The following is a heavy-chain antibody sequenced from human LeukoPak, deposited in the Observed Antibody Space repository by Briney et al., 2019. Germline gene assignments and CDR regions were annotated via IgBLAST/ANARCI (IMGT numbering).Heavy chain of an antibody. CDR2: IIPILGIA. Sequence: GASVKVSCKASGGTFSSYAISWVRQAPGQGLEWMGRIIPILGIANYAQKFQGRVTITADKSTSTAYMELSSLRSEDTAVYYCARDVSYYYGMDVWAKGPRSPSP. V-gene: IGHV1-69*04. J-gene: IGHJ6*02. CDR1: GGTFSSYA. CDR3: ARDVSYYYGMDV.